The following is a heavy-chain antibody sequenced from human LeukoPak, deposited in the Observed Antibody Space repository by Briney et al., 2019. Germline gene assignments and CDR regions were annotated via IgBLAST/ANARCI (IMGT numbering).Heavy chain of an antibody. D-gene: IGHD3-22*01. J-gene: IGHJ4*02. CDR2: IRYDGSYK. CDR1: GFTFSSYG. CDR3: ARDWVTYYYDSSGFDY. Sequence: PGGSLRLSCAASGFTFSSYGIHWVRQAPGKGLEWVAFIRYDGSYKYYADSVKGRFTNSRDNSKNTLYLQMNSLRAEDTAVYYCARDWVTYYYDSSGFDYWGQGTLVTVSS. V-gene: IGHV3-30*02.